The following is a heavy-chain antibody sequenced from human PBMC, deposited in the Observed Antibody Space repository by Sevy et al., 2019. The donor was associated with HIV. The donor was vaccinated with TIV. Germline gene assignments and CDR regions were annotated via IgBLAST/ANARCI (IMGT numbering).Heavy chain of an antibody. D-gene: IGHD1-1*01. CDR3: TRWKGAPSVLDF. J-gene: IGHJ4*02. V-gene: IGHV3-49*04. CDR2: LVKDGRL. Sequence: GGSLRLSCRASGFTFGDYSMSWVRQAPGKGLEWVSFLVKDGRLDYAASVKGRFSISRDGSKTIVGLQMNDLKTEDTAVYYCTRWKGAPSVLDFWGQGALVTFSS. CDR1: GFTFGDYS.